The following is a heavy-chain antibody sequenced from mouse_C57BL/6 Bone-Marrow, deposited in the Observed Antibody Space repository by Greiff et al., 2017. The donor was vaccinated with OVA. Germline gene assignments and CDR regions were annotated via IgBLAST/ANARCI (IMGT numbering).Heavy chain of an antibody. Sequence: VQLQQPGAELVMPGASVKLSCKASGYTFTSYWMHWVKQRPGQGLEWIGEIDPSDSYTNYNQKFKGKSTLTVDKSSSTAYMQLSSLTSDDSAVYYCASDYYGSSYPFDYWGQGTTLTVSS. V-gene: IGHV1-69*01. CDR1: GYTFTSYW. CDR3: ASDYYGSSYPFDY. J-gene: IGHJ2*01. D-gene: IGHD1-1*01. CDR2: IDPSDSYT.